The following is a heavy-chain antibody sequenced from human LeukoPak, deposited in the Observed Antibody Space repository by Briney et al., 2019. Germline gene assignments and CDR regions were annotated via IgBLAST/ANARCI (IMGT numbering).Heavy chain of an antibody. CDR2: ISSSSTYR. CDR1: GFTFSSYA. Sequence: GGSLRLSCAASGFTFSSYAMSWVRQAPGKGLEWVSFISSSSTYRHYADSLKGRFTISRDNAKNSLYLQMNSLRAEDTAVYYCARVVGATGYFDYWGQGALVTVSS. D-gene: IGHD1-26*01. V-gene: IGHV3-21*01. CDR3: ARVVGATGYFDY. J-gene: IGHJ4*02.